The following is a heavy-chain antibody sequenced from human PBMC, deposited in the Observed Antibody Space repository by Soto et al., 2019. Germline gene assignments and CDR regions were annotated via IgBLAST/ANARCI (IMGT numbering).Heavy chain of an antibody. CDR2: IYYNGNN. J-gene: IGHJ4*02. D-gene: IGHD2-21*02. CDR1: GASLSSGDYY. Sequence: QVQLQESGPGLVKPSQTLSLTCIVSGASLSSGDYYWSWIRQPPGKGLEWIAFIYYNGNNFYNPSLKRRVTIAIGTSNNQFSLTVRSVTAAHTAVYYCARERRGGDSNGGVDYWGQGTLVTVSS. CDR3: ARERRGGDSNGGVDY. V-gene: IGHV4-30-4*01.